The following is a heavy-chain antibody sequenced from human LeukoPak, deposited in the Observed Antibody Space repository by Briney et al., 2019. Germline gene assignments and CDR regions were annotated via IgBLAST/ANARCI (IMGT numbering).Heavy chain of an antibody. CDR3: ARLPPDSSDWYEIDY. CDR1: GYTFTKYW. Sequence: GESLKISCKGSGYTFTKYWVGWVRQMPGKGLEWMAIIYPGDSDTRYSPSFQGQVTISADKSISTAYLQWSSLKASDTAMYYCARLPPDSSDWYEIDYWGQGTLVTVSS. J-gene: IGHJ4*02. V-gene: IGHV5-51*01. D-gene: IGHD6-19*01. CDR2: IYPGDSDT.